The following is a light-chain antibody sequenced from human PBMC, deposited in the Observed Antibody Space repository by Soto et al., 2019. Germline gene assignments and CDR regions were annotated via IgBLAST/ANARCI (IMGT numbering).Light chain of an antibody. J-gene: IGKJ1*01. CDR3: HHLGYSLWT. Sequence: EIVLTQSPGTLSLSPGERATLSCRASQYINRDYFAWYQQKPGQAPRLLIYGASNRSTDIPDRFSGGGSGTDFPLTIGRLGPQYFAGYFFHHLGYSLWTFGQGTKAEPK. CDR2: GAS. V-gene: IGKV3-20*01. CDR1: QYINRDY.